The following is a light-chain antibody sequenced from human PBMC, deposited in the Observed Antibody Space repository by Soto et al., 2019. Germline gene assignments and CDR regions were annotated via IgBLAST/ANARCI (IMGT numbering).Light chain of an antibody. Sequence: EIVMTQSPATLSVPPGERATLSCRASQSVGINLAWYQQKSGQAPRLLIYGASTRATDLPVRFSGSGSGTEFTLTISSLQSEEFAVYYCQPYTNWPRTFGQGTKVEIK. CDR2: GAS. CDR3: QPYTNWPRT. J-gene: IGKJ1*01. CDR1: QSVGIN. V-gene: IGKV3-15*01.